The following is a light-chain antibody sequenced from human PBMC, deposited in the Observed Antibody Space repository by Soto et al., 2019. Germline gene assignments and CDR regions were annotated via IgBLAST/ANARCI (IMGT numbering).Light chain of an antibody. V-gene: IGKV3-15*01. CDR1: PNVSSN. J-gene: IGKJ4*01. CDR3: QQYNNWPQT. Sequence: EIVMTQSPATLSVSPGERATLSCRARPNVSSNLAWYQQKPGQAPRLLIYGASTRATGIPARFSGSGSGTEFTLTISILQSEDFAVYYCQQYNNWPQTFGGGTKVEIK. CDR2: GAS.